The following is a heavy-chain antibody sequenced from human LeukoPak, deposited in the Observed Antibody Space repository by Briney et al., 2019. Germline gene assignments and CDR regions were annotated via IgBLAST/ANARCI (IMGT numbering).Heavy chain of an antibody. Sequence: SETLSLTCAVSGGSVSSGGYSWNWIRQPPGKGLEWIGYIYYSGSTHYNPSLRSRVTMSLVRSKNQFSLKVSSVTAADTAIYYCARSGPASDDAFDIWGQGTVVTVSS. CDR1: GGSVSSGGYS. CDR2: IYYSGST. D-gene: IGHD2-15*01. J-gene: IGHJ3*02. CDR3: ARSGPASDDAFDI. V-gene: IGHV4-30-2*01.